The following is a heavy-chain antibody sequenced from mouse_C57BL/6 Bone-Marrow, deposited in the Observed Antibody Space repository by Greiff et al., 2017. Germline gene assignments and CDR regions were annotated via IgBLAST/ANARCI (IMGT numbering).Heavy chain of an antibody. CDR1: GYAFSSSW. Sequence: VKLMESGPELVKPGASVKISCKASGYAFSSSWMNWVKQRPGKGLEWIGRIYPGDGDTTYNGKFKGKATLTADKSSSTAYMQLSSLTSEDSAVYFCAGTGNDYGDGYYAMDYWGQGTSVTVSS. J-gene: IGHJ4*01. D-gene: IGHD2-4*01. CDR3: AGTGNDYGDGYYAMDY. CDR2: IYPGDGDT. V-gene: IGHV1-82*01.